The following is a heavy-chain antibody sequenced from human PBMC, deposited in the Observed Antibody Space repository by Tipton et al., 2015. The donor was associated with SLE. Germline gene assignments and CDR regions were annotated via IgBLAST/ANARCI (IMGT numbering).Heavy chain of an antibody. CDR1: GESFSGYY. Sequence: TLSLTCAVYGESFSGYYWSWIRQPPGKGLEWIGEVNHSGSINYSPSLKSRVTISVDTSKNQFSLRLSSVTAADTAVYYCARKTPYYDFWSGSGGYFDYWGQGTLVTVSS. CDR3: ARKTPYYDFWSGSGGYFDY. D-gene: IGHD3-3*01. V-gene: IGHV4-34*01. J-gene: IGHJ4*02. CDR2: VNHSGSI.